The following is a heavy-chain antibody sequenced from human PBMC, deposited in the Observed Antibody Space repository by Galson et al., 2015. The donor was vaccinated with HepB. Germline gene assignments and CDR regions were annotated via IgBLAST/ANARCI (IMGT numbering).Heavy chain of an antibody. CDR1: GGTFSSYA. Sequence: SVKVSCKASGGTFSSYAISWVRQAPGQGLEWMGGIIPIFGTANYAQKFQGRVTITADESTSTAYMELSSLRSEDTAVYYCASNLPGIAAAGWAYWGQGTLVTVSS. D-gene: IGHD6-13*01. CDR3: ASNLPGIAAAGWAY. CDR2: IIPIFGTA. J-gene: IGHJ4*02. V-gene: IGHV1-69*13.